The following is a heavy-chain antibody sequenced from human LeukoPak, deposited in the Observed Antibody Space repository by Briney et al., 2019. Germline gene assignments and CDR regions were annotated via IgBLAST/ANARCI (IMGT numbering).Heavy chain of an antibody. Sequence: GRSLRLSCAASGFTFSSYAMHWVRQAPGKGLEWVAVISYDGSNKYYADSVKGRFTISRDNSKNTLYLQMNSLRAEDTAVYYCARDSSSWKGLYYYYYYYMDVWGKGTTVTVSS. CDR3: ARDSSSWKGLYYYYYYYMDV. D-gene: IGHD6-13*01. CDR1: GFTFSSYA. CDR2: ISYDGSNK. J-gene: IGHJ6*03. V-gene: IGHV3-30-3*01.